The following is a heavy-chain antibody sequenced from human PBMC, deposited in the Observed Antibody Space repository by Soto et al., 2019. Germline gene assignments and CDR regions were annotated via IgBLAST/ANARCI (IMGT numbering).Heavy chain of an antibody. Sequence: EVQLVESGGGLVQPGGSLRLSCAASGFTFSSYWMSWVRQAPGTGLEWVANIKQDGSEKYYVDSVKGRFTISRDNAKNSLYLQMNSLRAEDTAVYYCARDRVETVTTRGYYYYGMYVWGQGTTVTVSS. D-gene: IGHD4-4*01. CDR1: GFTFSSYW. CDR2: IKQDGSEK. CDR3: ARDRVETVTTRGYYYYGMYV. J-gene: IGHJ6*02. V-gene: IGHV3-7*03.